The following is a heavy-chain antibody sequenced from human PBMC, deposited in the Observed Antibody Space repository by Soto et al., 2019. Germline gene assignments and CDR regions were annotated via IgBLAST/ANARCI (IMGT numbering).Heavy chain of an antibody. CDR1: GGSFGKSA. Sequence: SVKVSCKASGGSFGKSAINWVRQTPGQGLEWLGGFIPVYRTLNYAQKFQGRVTITADESTGTAYMALSSLASDDTAVYYCATGVIWIGYFTVDSWGQGTRVTVSS. CDR3: ATGVIWIGYFTVDS. CDR2: FIPVYRTL. J-gene: IGHJ4*02. D-gene: IGHD3-3*01. V-gene: IGHV1-69*13.